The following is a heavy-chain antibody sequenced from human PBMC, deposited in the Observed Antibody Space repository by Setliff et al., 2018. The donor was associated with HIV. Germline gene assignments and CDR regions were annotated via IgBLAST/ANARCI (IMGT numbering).Heavy chain of an antibody. CDR2: TVIDGTYT. CDR1: GFTFSDYP. J-gene: IGHJ5*01. D-gene: IGHD6-19*01. Sequence: RGSLRLSCATSGFTFSDYPMSWFRQAPGKGLEWVAFTVIDGTYTFYAESVKGRFTISRDNAKSTLYLQVNSLRGEDTALYYCAKDGIGTVADWFDTWGQGTMVTVSS. CDR3: AKDGIGTVADWFDT. V-gene: IGHV3-23*03.